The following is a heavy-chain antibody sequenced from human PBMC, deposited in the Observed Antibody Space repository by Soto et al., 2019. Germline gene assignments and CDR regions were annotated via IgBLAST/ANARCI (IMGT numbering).Heavy chain of an antibody. D-gene: IGHD5-12*01. CDR3: ARDSLGYRGGY. Sequence: QVQLVESGGGVVQPGRSLKLFCAASGFTFSSYAMQWVRQAPGKGLEWVAGISNDGSKKYYADSVKDRFTISKDNSMNTLYLQMIRLRDEDTAVYYCARDSLGYRGGYWGQGTLVTVSS. CDR1: GFTFSSYA. V-gene: IGHV3-30*01. CDR2: ISNDGSKK. J-gene: IGHJ4*02.